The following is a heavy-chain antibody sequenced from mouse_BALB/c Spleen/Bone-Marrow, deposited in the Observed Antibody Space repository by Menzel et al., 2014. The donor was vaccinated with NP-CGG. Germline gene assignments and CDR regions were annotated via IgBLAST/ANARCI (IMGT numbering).Heavy chain of an antibody. Sequence: EVQVVESGGGLVKPGGSLKLSRAASGFTFSSYAMSWVRQSPEKRLEWVAEISSGGSYTYYPDTVTGRFTISRDNAKNTLYLEMSSLRSEDTAMYYCARAGYDGQMDYWGQGTSVTVSS. CDR3: ARAGYDGQMDY. V-gene: IGHV5-9-4*01. CDR1: GFTFSSYA. CDR2: ISSGGSYT. J-gene: IGHJ4*01. D-gene: IGHD2-2*01.